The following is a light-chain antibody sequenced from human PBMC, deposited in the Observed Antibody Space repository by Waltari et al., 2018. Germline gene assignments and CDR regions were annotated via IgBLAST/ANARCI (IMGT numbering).Light chain of an antibody. CDR2: KTS. J-gene: IGKJ1*01. CDR3: QQYNSYRS. Sequence: DLQKTQSPSTLSASVADRVTITCRASQSIRKWLAWYQQKPGKAPNLLIYKTSTLESGVPSGFSGSGSGTEFTLPIDSLQPDHFATYYCQQYNSYRSFGQGTKVEIK. CDR1: QSIRKW. V-gene: IGKV1-5*03.